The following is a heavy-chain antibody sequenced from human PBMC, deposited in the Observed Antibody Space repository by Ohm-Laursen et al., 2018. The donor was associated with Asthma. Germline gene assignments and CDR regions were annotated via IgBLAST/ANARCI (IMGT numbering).Heavy chain of an antibody. Sequence: ASVKVSCKASGYTFTSYGISWVRQAPGQGLEWMGRIIPNSGGTNYAHKFQGRVTMTRDTSTSTVYMELSSLRSEDTAVYYCARTYSSTFIWFNPWGQGTLVTVSS. D-gene: IGHD6-6*01. CDR1: GYTFTSYG. CDR3: ARTYSSTFIWFNP. J-gene: IGHJ5*02. CDR2: IIPNSGGT. V-gene: IGHV1-2*06.